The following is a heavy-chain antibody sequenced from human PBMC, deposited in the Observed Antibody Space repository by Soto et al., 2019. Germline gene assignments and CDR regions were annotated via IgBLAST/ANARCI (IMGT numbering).Heavy chain of an antibody. Sequence: GGSLRLSCAASGFTFSSYAMSWVRQAPGKGLEWVSGIRGNGGSTDYADSVKGRFTISRDNSKNTLYLQMSSLRAEDTAVYYCAISRRINVPIDAFDVWGKWNLVIV. CDR3: AISRRINVPIDAFDV. CDR1: GFTFSSYA. V-gene: IGHV3-23*01. J-gene: IGHJ3*01. CDR2: IRGNGGST. D-gene: IGHD2-8*01.